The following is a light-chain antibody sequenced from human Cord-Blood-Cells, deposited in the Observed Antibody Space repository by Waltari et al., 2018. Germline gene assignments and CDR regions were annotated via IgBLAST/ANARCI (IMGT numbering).Light chain of an antibody. V-gene: IGLV2-14*03. J-gene: IGLJ3*02. Sequence: QSALTQPASVSGSPGQSITISCTGTSSDVGGYNYVSWYQQHPGKAPKLMIYDVSNRPSGVSNRFSGSKSGNTASLTISGLQADDEADYDCSSYTSSSTLVFGGGTKLTVL. CDR3: SSYTSSSTLV. CDR2: DVS. CDR1: SSDVGGYNY.